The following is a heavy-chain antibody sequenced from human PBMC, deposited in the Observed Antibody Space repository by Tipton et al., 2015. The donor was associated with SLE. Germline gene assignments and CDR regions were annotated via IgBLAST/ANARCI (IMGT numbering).Heavy chain of an antibody. CDR3: VRDATYYYDSSGYQDY. D-gene: IGHD3-22*01. J-gene: IGHJ4*02. V-gene: IGHV3-11*06. CDR1: GFTFSDYY. CDR2: ISSSSSYT. Sequence: SLKLSCAASGFTFSDYYMSWIRQAPGKGLEWVSYISSSSSYTNYADSVKGRFTISRDNAKNSLYLQMNSLRAEDTAVYYCVRDATYYYDSSGYQDYWGQGTLVTVSS.